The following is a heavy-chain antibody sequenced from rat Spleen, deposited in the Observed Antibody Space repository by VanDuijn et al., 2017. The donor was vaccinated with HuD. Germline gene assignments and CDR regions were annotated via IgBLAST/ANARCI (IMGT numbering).Heavy chain of an antibody. CDR3: ARHSGTARGVMDA. D-gene: IGHD5-1*01. Sequence: EVQLVESGGGLVQPGRSLKLSCVASGFTFNNYWMSWIRQAPGKGLEWVASITNTGGGIFYPDSVKGRVTISRDNARSTQYLQMDSLRSEDTATYYCARHSGTARGVMDAGGQGTSVTVSS. CDR2: ITNTGGGI. CDR1: GFTFNNYW. J-gene: IGHJ4*01. V-gene: IGHV5-31*01.